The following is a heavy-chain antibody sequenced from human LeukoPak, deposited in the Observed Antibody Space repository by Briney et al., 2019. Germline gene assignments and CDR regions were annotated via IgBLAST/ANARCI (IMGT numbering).Heavy chain of an antibody. Sequence: GGSLRLSCAASGFTFSSYAMSWVRQASGKGLEWVGRIRSKANSYATAYAASVKGRFTISRDDSKNTAYLQMNSLKTEDTAVYYCTRHVMEDYYDSSGYEEGGDYWGQGTLVTVSS. CDR3: TRHVMEDYYDSSGYEEGGDY. CDR2: IRSKANSYAT. V-gene: IGHV3-73*01. J-gene: IGHJ4*02. CDR1: GFTFSSYA. D-gene: IGHD3-22*01.